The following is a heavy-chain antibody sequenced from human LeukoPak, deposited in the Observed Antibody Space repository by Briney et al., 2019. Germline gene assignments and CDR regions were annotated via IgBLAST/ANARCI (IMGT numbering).Heavy chain of an antibody. D-gene: IGHD2-15*01. Sequence: PGGSLRLSCAASGFTFSSYSMNWVRQAPGKGLEWVSSISSSSSYIYYADSVKGRFTISRDNAKNSLYLQMNSLRAEDTAVYYCASGVVGYHFDNWGQGTLVTVSS. CDR1: GFTFSSYS. CDR3: ASGVVGYHFDN. CDR2: ISSSSSYI. J-gene: IGHJ4*02. V-gene: IGHV3-21*01.